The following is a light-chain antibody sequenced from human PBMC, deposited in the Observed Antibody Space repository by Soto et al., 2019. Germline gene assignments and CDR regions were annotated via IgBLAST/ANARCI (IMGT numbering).Light chain of an antibody. CDR3: QQYQCRTST. CDR1: QSIXSS. Sequence: IVVTQSASALSAAPGESVTLACRASQSIXSSVAWYQQKPGQAPRFIRYGASTRASGCPARFSGSGSGTEFTLTISSLQSEDFAAYLCQQYQCRTSTVGQGTRLEIK. J-gene: IGKJ5*01. V-gene: IGKV3-15*01. CDR2: GAS.